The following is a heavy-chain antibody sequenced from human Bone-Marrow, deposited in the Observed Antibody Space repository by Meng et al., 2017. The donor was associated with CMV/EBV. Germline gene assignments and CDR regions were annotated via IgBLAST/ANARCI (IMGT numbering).Heavy chain of an antibody. Sequence: SETLSLTCAFYGGSFSGYYWSWIRQPPGKGLEWIGEINHSGSTNYNPSLKSRVTISVDTSKNQFSLKLSSVTAADTAVYYCARGRDYYGSGSYYKGLDYWGQGTLVTVSS. CDR1: GGSFSGYY. CDR3: ARGRDYYGSGSYYKGLDY. CDR2: INHSGST. V-gene: IGHV4-34*01. J-gene: IGHJ4*02. D-gene: IGHD3-10*01.